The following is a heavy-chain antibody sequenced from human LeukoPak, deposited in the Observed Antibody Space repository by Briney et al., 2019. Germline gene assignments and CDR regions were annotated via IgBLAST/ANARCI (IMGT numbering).Heavy chain of an antibody. CDR1: GFTFSAYW. J-gene: IGHJ4*02. V-gene: IGHV3-74*01. D-gene: IGHD3-16*01. CDR2: LNTDGRTT. CDR3: ARGGAARSKDY. Sequence: GGSLRLSCAASGFTFSAYWMHWVRQVPGKGLVWVSQLNTDGRTTNYADSVRGRFTISRDNAKNTLYLQMNSLRAEDTAVYYCARGGAARSKDYWGQGILVTVSS.